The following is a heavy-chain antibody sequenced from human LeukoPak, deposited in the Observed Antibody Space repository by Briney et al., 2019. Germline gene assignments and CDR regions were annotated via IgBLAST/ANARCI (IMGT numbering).Heavy chain of an antibody. V-gene: IGHV3-30*18. J-gene: IGHJ4*02. CDR1: GFTFSSYG. CDR2: ISYDGSNK. Sequence: GGSLRLSCAASGFTFSSYGMHWVRQAPGKGLEWVAVISYDGSNKYYADSVKGRFTISRDNSKNTLYLQMNSLRAEDTAVYYCANPVGLAHYSFDYWGQGTLVTVSS. CDR3: ANPVGLAHYSFDY.